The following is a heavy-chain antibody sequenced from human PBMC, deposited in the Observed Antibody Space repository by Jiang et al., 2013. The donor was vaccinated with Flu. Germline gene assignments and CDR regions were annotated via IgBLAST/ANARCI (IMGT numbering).Heavy chain of an antibody. D-gene: IGHD1-26*01. J-gene: IGHJ4*02. CDR2: IKSKTDGGTT. V-gene: IGHV3-15*01. CDR3: TTVFYGWELLYGFDY. Sequence: MSWVRQAPGKGLEWVGRIKSKTDGGTTDYAAPVKGRFTISRDDSKNTLYLQMNSLKTEDTAVYYCTTVFYGWELLYGFDYWGQGTLVTVSS.